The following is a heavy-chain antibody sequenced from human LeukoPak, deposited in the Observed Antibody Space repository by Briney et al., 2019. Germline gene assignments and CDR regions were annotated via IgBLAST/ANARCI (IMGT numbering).Heavy chain of an antibody. D-gene: IGHD1-26*01. Sequence: GGSLRLSCAASGFTFTSYNMNWVRQAPGKGLEWVSSITGSSSYIYYADSVKGRFTISRDNAKNSLYLQMDSLRVEDTAVYYCARDPYSGNYGAYYYYYMDVWGKGTTVTISS. CDR3: ARDPYSGNYGAYYYYYMDV. CDR2: ITGSSSYI. V-gene: IGHV3-21*06. CDR1: GFTFTSYN. J-gene: IGHJ6*03.